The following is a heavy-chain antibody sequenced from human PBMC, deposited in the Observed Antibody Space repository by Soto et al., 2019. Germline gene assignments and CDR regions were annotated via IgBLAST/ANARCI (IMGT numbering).Heavy chain of an antibody. V-gene: IGHV4-4*07. CDR2: IYTSGST. Sequence: SETLSLTCTVSGGSISSYYWSWIRQPAGKGLEWIGRIYTSGSTNYNPSLKSRVTMSVDTSKNQFSLKLSSVTAADTAVYYCARDGSQWGFEVWFDPWGQGTLVTVSS. D-gene: IGHD1-26*01. CDR3: ARDGSQWGFEVWFDP. CDR1: GGSISSYY. J-gene: IGHJ5*02.